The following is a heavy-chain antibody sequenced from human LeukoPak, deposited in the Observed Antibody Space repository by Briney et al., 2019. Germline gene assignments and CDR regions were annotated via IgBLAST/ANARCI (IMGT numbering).Heavy chain of an antibody. CDR2: IWNSGST. CDR1: GDSISSRSYY. D-gene: IGHD6-6*01. J-gene: IGHJ5*02. Sequence: SETLSLTCSVSGDSISSRSYYWTWIRQLPEKGLEWIGYIWNSGSTNYNPALKSRVTISVDTSKNHFSLKLTSVTAADTAIYYCARDVSSMFPNWFDPWGQGVLVIVSS. CDR3: ARDVSSMFPNWFDP. V-gene: IGHV4-31*03.